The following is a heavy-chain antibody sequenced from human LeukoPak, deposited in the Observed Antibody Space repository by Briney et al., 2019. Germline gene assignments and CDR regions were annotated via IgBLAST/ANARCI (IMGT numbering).Heavy chain of an antibody. CDR3: ARVVVPAAIGHYYYYYMDV. Sequence: PSETLSLTCTVSGGSISSYYWSWIRQPPGKGLEWIGYIYYSGSTNYNPSLKSRVTISVDTSKNQFSLKLSSVTAADTAVYYCARVVVPAAIGHYYYYYMDVWGKGTTVTVSS. CDR2: IYYSGST. CDR1: GGSISSYY. D-gene: IGHD2-2*02. V-gene: IGHV4-59*01. J-gene: IGHJ6*03.